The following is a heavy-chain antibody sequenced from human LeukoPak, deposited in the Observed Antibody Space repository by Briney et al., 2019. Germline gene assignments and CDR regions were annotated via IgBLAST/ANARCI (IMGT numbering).Heavy chain of an antibody. Sequence: SETLSLTCTVSGGSISSYYWSWIRKPPGKGLEWIGYIYYSGSTNYNPSLKSRVTISVDTSKNHFSLKLSSVTAADTAVYYCAMGASIAARPWGAFDIWGQGTMVTVSS. V-gene: IGHV4-59*01. J-gene: IGHJ3*02. D-gene: IGHD6-6*01. CDR3: AMGASIAARPWGAFDI. CDR1: GGSISSYY. CDR2: IYYSGST.